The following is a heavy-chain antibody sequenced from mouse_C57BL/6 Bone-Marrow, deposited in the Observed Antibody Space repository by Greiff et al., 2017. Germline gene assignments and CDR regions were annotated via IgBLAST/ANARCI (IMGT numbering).Heavy chain of an antibody. Sequence: VQLQQSGAELMKPGASVKLSCKATGYTFTGYWIEWVKQWPGHGLEWIGEILPGGGSSNYNELFYGKGTFTADTSSYTAHMQLRRHTTEDSASENYARRDEKEGYFDYWGQGTTLTVSS. CDR1: GYTFTGYW. CDR2: ILPGGGSS. V-gene: IGHV1-9*01. J-gene: IGHJ2*01. CDR3: ARRDEKEGYFDY.